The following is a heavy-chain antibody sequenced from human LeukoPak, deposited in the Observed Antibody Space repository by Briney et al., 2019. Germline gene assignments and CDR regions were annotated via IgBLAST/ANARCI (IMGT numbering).Heavy chain of an antibody. D-gene: IGHD3-22*01. J-gene: IGHJ5*02. Sequence: GGSLRLSCAASGFTFSSYSMNWVRQAPGKGLEWVSSISSSSSYIYYADSVKGRFTISRDNAKNSLYLQMNSLRAEDTAVYYCARERAINYDSSLNWFDPWGQGTLVTVSS. CDR1: GFTFSSYS. V-gene: IGHV3-21*04. CDR2: ISSSSSYI. CDR3: ARERAINYDSSLNWFDP.